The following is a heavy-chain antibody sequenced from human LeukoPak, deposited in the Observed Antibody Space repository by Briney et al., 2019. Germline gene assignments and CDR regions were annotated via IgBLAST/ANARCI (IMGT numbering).Heavy chain of an antibody. CDR3: ARTGAGYYYYYMDV. J-gene: IGHJ6*03. CDR2: IYRSGST. D-gene: IGHD1-26*01. CDR1: GYSINSGYY. Sequence: SETLSLTCTVSGYSINSGYYWGWIRQPPGKGLEWIGTIYRSGSTYSNPSLRGRVTISVDTSKNQFSLKLSSVTAAGTAVYYCARTGAGYYYYYMDVWGKGTTVTVSS. V-gene: IGHV4-38-2*02.